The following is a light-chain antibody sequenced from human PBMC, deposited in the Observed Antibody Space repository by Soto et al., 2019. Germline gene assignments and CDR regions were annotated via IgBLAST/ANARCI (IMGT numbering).Light chain of an antibody. CDR3: SSYTSSSTRV. CDR1: SSDVGGYNY. CDR2: EVS. Sequence: QSVLTQPASVSGSPGQSITISCTGTSSDVGGYNYVSWYQQHPGKAPKLMIYEVSNRPSGVSNRFSGSKSGNKASLTISGLQAEDEADYYCSSYTSSSTRVFGGRTKVTVL. J-gene: IGLJ3*02. V-gene: IGLV2-14*01.